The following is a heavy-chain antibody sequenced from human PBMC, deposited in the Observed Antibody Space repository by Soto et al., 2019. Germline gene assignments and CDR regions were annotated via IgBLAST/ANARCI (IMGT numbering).Heavy chain of an antibody. CDR1: GGSISSGNYY. J-gene: IGHJ4*02. CDR2: ISYTGST. D-gene: IGHD3-10*01. Sequence: QVQLQESGPGLVKPSQTLTLTCNVSGGSISSGNYYWSWIRQPPGKGLEWIAYISYTGSTYYSPSPKXXVXIXXDASKNQFSLRLSSVTAADTAVYYCARDDGSGSSHWGQGTLLTVSS. V-gene: IGHV4-30-4*01. CDR3: ARDDGSGSSH.